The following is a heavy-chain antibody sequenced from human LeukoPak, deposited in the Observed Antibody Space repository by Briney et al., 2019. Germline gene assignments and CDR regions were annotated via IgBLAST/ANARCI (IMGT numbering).Heavy chain of an antibody. V-gene: IGHV3-64*01. CDR3: ARGRIAAAAAFDY. J-gene: IGHJ4*02. D-gene: IGHD6-13*01. CDR2: ISSNGDST. CDR1: GFTFSTYA. Sequence: LGGSLRLSCAASGFTFSTYAMHWVRQAPGKGLEYVSAISSNGDSTYYANSVKGRFTISRDNSKNTLYLQMGSLRAEDMAVYYCARGRIAAAAAFDYWGQGTLVTVSS.